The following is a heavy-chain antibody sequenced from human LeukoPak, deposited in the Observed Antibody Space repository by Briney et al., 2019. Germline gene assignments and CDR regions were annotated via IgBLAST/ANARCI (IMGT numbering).Heavy chain of an antibody. V-gene: IGHV1-46*01. J-gene: IGHJ3*02. CDR2: INPSGGST. CDR1: GYTFTSYY. Sequence: ASVKVSCKASGYTFTSYYMHWVRQAPGQGLEWMGIINPSGGSTSYAQKFQGRVTMTRDMSTSTVYMELRSLRSDDTAVYYCARGLGSEYAFDIWGQGTMVTVSS. D-gene: IGHD3-10*01. CDR3: ARGLGSEYAFDI.